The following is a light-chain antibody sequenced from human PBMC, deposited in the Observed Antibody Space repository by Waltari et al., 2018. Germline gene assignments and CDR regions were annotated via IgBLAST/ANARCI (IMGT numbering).Light chain of an antibody. CDR1: QSIHDW. Sequence: DIQLTQSPSTLSASVGDRVTITCRASQSIHDWLAWYQQKPGKAPKVLIYQASNLQGGGPSRFSGSYSGTEFTLTISSLQPDDFATYYCQQYDAYPYTFGQGTKLEIK. V-gene: IGKV1-5*03. J-gene: IGKJ2*01. CDR2: QAS. CDR3: QQYDAYPYT.